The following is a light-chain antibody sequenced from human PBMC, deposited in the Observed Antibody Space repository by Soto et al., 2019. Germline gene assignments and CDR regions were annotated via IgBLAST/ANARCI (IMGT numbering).Light chain of an antibody. CDR3: AAWDDSLNVL. J-gene: IGLJ2*01. CDR2: RNN. Sequence: QSALTQPPSASGTPGQRVTISCSGSSSNIGSNYVYWYQQLPGTAPKLLIYRNNQRPLGVSDRFSGSKSGTSASLAISGLRSEDEADYYCAAWDDSLNVLFGGGTKLTVL. V-gene: IGLV1-47*01. CDR1: SSNIGSNY.